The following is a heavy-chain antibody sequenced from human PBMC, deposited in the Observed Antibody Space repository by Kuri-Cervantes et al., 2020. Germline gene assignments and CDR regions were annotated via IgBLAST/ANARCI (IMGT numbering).Heavy chain of an antibody. D-gene: IGHD3-22*01. Sequence: SETLSLTCTVSGGSISSGGYYWSWIRQHPGKGLEWIGYIYYSGSTYYNPSLKSRVTISVDTSKNQFSLKLSSVTPEDTAVYYCVRAAYYYDSTGYGSEYFQHWGQGTLVTVSS. V-gene: IGHV4-31*03. CDR1: GGSISSGGYY. J-gene: IGHJ1*01. CDR2: IYYSGST. CDR3: VRAAYYYDSTGYGSEYFQH.